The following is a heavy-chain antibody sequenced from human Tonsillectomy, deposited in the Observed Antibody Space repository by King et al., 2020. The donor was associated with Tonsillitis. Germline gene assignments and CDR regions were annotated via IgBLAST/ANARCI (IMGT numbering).Heavy chain of an antibody. CDR2: IYPGYSDT. CDR1: GYSFTSYW. CDR3: ASSLYYYDSSGYYSY. J-gene: IGHJ4*02. V-gene: IGHV5-51*01. Sequence: VQLVESGAEVKKPGESLKISCKGSGYSFTSYWIGWVRQMPGKGLEWMGIIYPGYSDTRYSPSFQGQVTISADKSISTAYLQWSSLKASDTAMYYCASSLYYYDSSGYYSYWGQGTLVTVSS. D-gene: IGHD3-22*01.